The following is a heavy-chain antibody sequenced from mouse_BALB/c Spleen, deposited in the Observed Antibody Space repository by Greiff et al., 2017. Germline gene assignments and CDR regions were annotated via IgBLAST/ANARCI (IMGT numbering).Heavy chain of an antibody. J-gene: IGHJ3*01. CDR3: AREDDYYGYAWFAY. CDR1: GYSITSGYY. CDR2: ISYDGSN. V-gene: IGHV3-6*02. D-gene: IGHD1-2*01. Sequence: EVQLQESGPGLVKPSQSLSLTCSVTGYSITSGYYWNWIRQFPGNKLEWMGYISYDGSNNYNPSLKNRISITRDTSKNQFFLKLNSVTTEDTATYYCAREDDYYGYAWFAYWGQGTLVTVSA.